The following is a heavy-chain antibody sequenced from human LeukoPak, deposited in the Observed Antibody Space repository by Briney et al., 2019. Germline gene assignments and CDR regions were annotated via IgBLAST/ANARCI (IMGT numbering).Heavy chain of an antibody. CDR2: IYYSGST. J-gene: IGHJ4*02. CDR1: GGSISSYY. CDR3: ARHQMSTSFDY. D-gene: IGHD2-2*01. Sequence: PSETLSLTCTVSGGSISSYYWSWIRQPPGKGLEWIGYIYYSGSTNYNPSLKSRVTISVDTSKNQFSLKLSSVTAADTAVYYCARHQMSTSFDYCGQGTLVTVSS. V-gene: IGHV4-59*08.